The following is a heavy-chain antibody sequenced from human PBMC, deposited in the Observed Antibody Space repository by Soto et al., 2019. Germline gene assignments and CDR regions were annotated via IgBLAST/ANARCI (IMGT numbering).Heavy chain of an antibody. V-gene: IGHV3-23*01. CDR2: ISATGGST. J-gene: IGHJ5*02. D-gene: IGHD2-21*02. CDR3: AKGFLRDWGGDCTVDP. Sequence: GGSLRLSCAASGFTFSSYTMSWVRQAPGKGLEWVSGISATGGSTYYADSVKGRFTFSRDNSKNTLYLQMNSLRAEATAVYYCAKGFLRDWGGDCTVDPWGQGTLVTVSS. CDR1: GFTFSSYT.